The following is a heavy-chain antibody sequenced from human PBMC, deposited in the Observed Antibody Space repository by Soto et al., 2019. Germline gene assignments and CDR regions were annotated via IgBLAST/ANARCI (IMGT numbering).Heavy chain of an antibody. CDR1: GFTFSNYV. Sequence: EVPLLESGGGLVQPGGSLRISCAASGFTFSNYVMSWVRQAPGKGLEWVSSISNSGGSTYYADSVKGRFTISRDNSKNTLYLQMNSLRAEDMAVYYCAKEDVGGYYYSGLWGRGTLVTVSS. V-gene: IGHV3-23*01. J-gene: IGHJ4*02. CDR3: AKEDVGGYYYSGL. CDR2: ISNSGGST. D-gene: IGHD1-26*01.